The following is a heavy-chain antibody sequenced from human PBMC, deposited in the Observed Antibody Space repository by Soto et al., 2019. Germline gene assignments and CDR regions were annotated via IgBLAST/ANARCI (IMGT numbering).Heavy chain of an antibody. J-gene: IGHJ6*02. D-gene: IGHD3-3*01. CDR1: GYTFTGYY. CDR2: INPNSGGT. CDR3: AREGFGLVYYYGMDV. V-gene: IGHV1-2*04. Sequence: ASVKVSCKASGYTFTGYYMHWVRQAPGQGLEWMGWINPNSGGTNYAQKFQGWVTMTRDTSISTAYMELSRLRSDDTAVYYCAREGFGLVYYYGMDVWGQGTTVTVSS.